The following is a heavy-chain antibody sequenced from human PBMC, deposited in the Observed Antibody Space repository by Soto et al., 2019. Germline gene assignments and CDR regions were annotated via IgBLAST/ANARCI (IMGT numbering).Heavy chain of an antibody. J-gene: IGHJ6*02. CDR2: ISGRGDTKT. CDR1: GFSFSSYA. CDR3: AKDSGGPYYGDSSFYFYYGEDV. D-gene: IGHD4-17*01. V-gene: IGHV3-23*01. Sequence: SLRLSCVASGFSFSSYAMTWVRQAPGKGLDWVSTISGRGDTKTYYADSVKGRFTISRDNSKNTLYLQMNSLRAEDTAVYYCAKDSGGPYYGDSSFYFYYGEDVWGQGTTVTVSS.